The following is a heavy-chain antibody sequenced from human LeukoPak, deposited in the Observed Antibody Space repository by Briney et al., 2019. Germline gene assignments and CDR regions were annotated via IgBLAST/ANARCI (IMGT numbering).Heavy chain of an antibody. CDR3: VRDKIVGASNFDY. Sequence: VGSLRLSCAVSGFTFSNYWMSWVRQAPGKGLEWVANIKQDESEKYYVDSVKGRFTISRDNARNSLYLQMNSLRAEDTAIYYCVRDKIVGASNFDYWGQGTLVTVSS. D-gene: IGHD1-26*01. CDR1: GFTFSNYW. J-gene: IGHJ4*02. V-gene: IGHV3-7*01. CDR2: IKQDESEK.